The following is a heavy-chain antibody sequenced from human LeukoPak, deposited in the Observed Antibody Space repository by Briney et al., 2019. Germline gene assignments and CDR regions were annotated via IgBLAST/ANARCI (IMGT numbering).Heavy chain of an antibody. Sequence: PSETLSLTCAASGGSISSSNWWSWVRQPPGKGLEWIGEIYHSGSTNYNPSLKSRVTISVDKSKNQFSLKLSSVTAADTAVYYCARDLYYYDSSGSYGMDVWGQGTTVTVSS. V-gene: IGHV4-4*02. D-gene: IGHD3-22*01. CDR2: IYHSGST. CDR1: GGSISSSNW. J-gene: IGHJ6*02. CDR3: ARDLYYYDSSGSYGMDV.